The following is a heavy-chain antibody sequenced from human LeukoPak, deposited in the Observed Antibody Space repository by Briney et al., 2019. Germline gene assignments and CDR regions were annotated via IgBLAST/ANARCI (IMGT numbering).Heavy chain of an antibody. CDR3: ARFLALYAFDI. CDR1: GFTFSSYE. J-gene: IGHJ3*02. Sequence: GGSLRLSCAASGFTFSSYEMNWVRQAPGKGLEWVSYISSSGSTIYYAGSVKGRFTISRDNAKNSLYLQMNSLRAEDTAVYYCARFLALYAFDIWGQGTMVTVSS. CDR2: ISSSGSTI. V-gene: IGHV3-48*03.